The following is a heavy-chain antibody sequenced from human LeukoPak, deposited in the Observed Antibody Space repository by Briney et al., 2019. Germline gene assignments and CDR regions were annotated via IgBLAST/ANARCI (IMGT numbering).Heavy chain of an antibody. J-gene: IGHJ4*02. Sequence: ASVKVSCKASGYTFTSYGFSWVRQAPGQGLEWMGWINAYNGNTNYAQKLQGRVTMTTDTSTSAAYMELRSLRFDDTAVYYCARRQGTTLSFDYWGQGTLVTVSS. CDR1: GYTFTSYG. D-gene: IGHD1-1*01. CDR2: INAYNGNT. CDR3: ARRQGTTLSFDY. V-gene: IGHV1-18*01.